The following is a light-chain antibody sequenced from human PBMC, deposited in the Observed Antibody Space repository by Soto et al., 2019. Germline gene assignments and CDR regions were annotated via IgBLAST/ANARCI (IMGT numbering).Light chain of an antibody. CDR2: DVS. CDR1: SSDVGGYNY. J-gene: IGLJ2*01. Sequence: QSALTQPASVSGSPGQSITVSCIGTSSDVGGYNYVSWYQQHPGKAPKLMIHDVSNRPSGVSNRFSGSKSGNTASLTISGLQAEDEAYYYCSSYASSNTQVFGGGTNSPS. CDR3: SSYASSNTQV. V-gene: IGLV2-14*01.